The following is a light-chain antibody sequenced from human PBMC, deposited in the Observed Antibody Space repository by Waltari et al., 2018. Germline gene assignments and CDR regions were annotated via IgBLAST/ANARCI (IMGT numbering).Light chain of an antibody. CDR2: GEN. Sequence: SSELTQDPAVSVALGQTIRITCQRDSLRSGDASWYQQKPGQAPVLVMFGENNRPSAIPDRFSGSISGRTTSLTITGAQAEDEADYYCNSRDSRGQAVVFGGGTRVTVL. CDR1: SLRSGD. CDR3: NSRDSRGQAVV. J-gene: IGLJ2*01. V-gene: IGLV3-19*01.